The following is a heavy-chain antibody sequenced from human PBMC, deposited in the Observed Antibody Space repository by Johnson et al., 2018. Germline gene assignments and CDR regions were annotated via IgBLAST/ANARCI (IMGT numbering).Heavy chain of an antibody. D-gene: IGHD3-10*01. CDR3: ARANPLTMVRGALYMDV. CDR2: IDTTGDT. Sequence: VQLVQSGGGLVQPGGSLSLSCAASGFTFSSYEMHWVRQPTGKGLEWVSAIDTTGDTYYPGSVKGRFTISRENAKNSLYLQMNSLRAGDTAVYYFARANPLTMVRGALYMDVWGKGTTVTVSS. V-gene: IGHV3-13*01. J-gene: IGHJ6*03. CDR1: GFTFSSYE.